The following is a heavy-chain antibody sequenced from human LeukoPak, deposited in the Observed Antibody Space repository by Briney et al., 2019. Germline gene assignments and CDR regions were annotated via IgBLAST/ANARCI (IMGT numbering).Heavy chain of an antibody. CDR1: GFTVSSNY. V-gene: IGHV3-66*01. J-gene: IGHJ4*02. CDR2: IYSGGST. Sequence: PGGSLRLSCAASGFTVSSNYKSWVRQAPGKGLEWVSVIYSGGSTYYADSVKGRFTISRDNSKNTLYLQMNSLRAEDTAVYYCARLSYYYDSSGYSLPYYFDYWGQGTLVTVSS. CDR3: ARLSYYYDSSGYSLPYYFDY. D-gene: IGHD3-22*01.